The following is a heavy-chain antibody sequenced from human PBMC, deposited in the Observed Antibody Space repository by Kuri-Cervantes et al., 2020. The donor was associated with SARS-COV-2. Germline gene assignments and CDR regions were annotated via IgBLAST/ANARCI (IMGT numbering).Heavy chain of an antibody. J-gene: IGHJ4*02. V-gene: IGHV5-51*01. CDR1: GYTFSYNW. D-gene: IGHD2-8*01. CDR2: IYPGDSDT. CDR3: ATLPYCTDGTCYRGVDY. Sequence: KVSCKASGYTFSYNWIGWVRQMPGKGLEWTGIIYPGDSDTRYSPSFQGQVTISADESISTTYLQWSSLKASDTAIYYCATLPYCTDGTCYRGVDYWGQGTLVTVSS.